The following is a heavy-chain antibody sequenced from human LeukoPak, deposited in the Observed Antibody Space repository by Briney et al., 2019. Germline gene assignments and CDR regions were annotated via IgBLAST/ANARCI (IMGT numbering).Heavy chain of an antibody. D-gene: IGHD4-11*01. CDR2: INSDGSST. CDR1: RFTFSSYW. J-gene: IGHJ5*02. V-gene: IGHV3-74*01. Sequence: PGGSLRLSCAASRFTFSSYWMHWVRQAPGKGLVWVSRINSDGSSTSYADSVTGRFTISRDNAKNTLDLQMNSLRAEDTAVYYCARGPRVTNNWFDPWGQGTLVTVSS. CDR3: ARGPRVTNNWFDP.